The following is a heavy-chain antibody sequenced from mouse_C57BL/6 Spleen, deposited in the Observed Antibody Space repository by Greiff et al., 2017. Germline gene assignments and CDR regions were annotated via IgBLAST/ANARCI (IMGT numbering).Heavy chain of an antibody. CDR1: GYTFTNYW. CDR2: IDPFDSYT. V-gene: IGHV1-59*01. J-gene: IGHJ1*03. Sequence: VQLQQSGAELVRPGTSVKLSCKASGYTFTNYWMHWVKQSPGQGLEWIGVIDPFDSYTNYNQKFKGKVTLTVDTSSSTAYMQLSSLTSEDSAVYYCASHYYSGSNWYFDDWGTGTTVTVSA. D-gene: IGHD1-1*01. CDR3: ASHYYSGSNWYFDD.